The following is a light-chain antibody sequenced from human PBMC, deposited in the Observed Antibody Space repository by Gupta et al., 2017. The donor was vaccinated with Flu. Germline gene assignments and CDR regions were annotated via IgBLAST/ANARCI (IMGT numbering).Light chain of an antibody. CDR3: SSYTSSSTV. CDR2: EVS. V-gene: IGLV2-14*01. CDR1: SSDVGGYNY. J-gene: IGLJ1*01. Sequence: QSALTQPASVSGSPGQSITTSCTGTSSDVGGYNYVSWYQQHPGKAHKLMIYEVSKRPSGVSNRFSGSKSGNTASLTISGLQAEDEADYYCSSYTSSSTVFGTGTKVTVL.